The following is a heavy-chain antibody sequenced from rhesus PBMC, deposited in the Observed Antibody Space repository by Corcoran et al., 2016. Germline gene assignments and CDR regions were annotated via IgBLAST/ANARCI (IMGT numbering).Heavy chain of an antibody. CDR3: ASEGAAAPFDY. CDR2: IYGSGSST. CDR1: GGSISSSY. Sequence: QLQLQESGPGLVKPSETLSVTCVVSGGSISSSYWSWIRQAPGKGLEWIGYIYGSGSSTNYNPSLKRLVTLSVDTYKNQLSLKLSAVTAADTAVYYCASEGAAAPFDYWGQGVLVTVSS. D-gene: IGHD6-25*01. J-gene: IGHJ4*01. V-gene: IGHV4-169*02.